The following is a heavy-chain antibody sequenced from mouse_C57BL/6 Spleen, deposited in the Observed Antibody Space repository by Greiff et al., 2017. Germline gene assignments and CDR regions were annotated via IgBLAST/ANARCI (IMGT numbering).Heavy chain of an antibody. J-gene: IGHJ4*01. Sequence: EVKVVESGGGLVQSGRSLRLSCATSGFTFSDFYMEWVRQAPGKGLEWIAASRNKANDYTTAYSASVKGRFIVSRDTSPSILYLQMNALRAEDPAIYYCARNASYDCYYEGAMDYWGQGTSVTVSS. CDR1: GFTFSDFY. CDR3: ARNASYDCYYEGAMDY. D-gene: IGHD2-3*01. CDR2: SRNKANDYTT. V-gene: IGHV7-1*01.